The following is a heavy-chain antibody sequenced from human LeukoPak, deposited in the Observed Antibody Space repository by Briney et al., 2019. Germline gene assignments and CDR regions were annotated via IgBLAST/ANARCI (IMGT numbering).Heavy chain of an antibody. V-gene: IGHV3-21*01. CDR1: GFTFSSYS. D-gene: IGHD3-10*01. CDR2: ISSSSSYI. CDR3: ARYSITMVRGVRAVDY. Sequence: PGGSLRLSCAASGFTFSSYSMNWVRQAPGKGLEWVSSISSSSSYIYYADSVKDRFTISRDNAKNSLYLQMNSLRAEDTAVYYCARYSITMVRGVRAVDYWGQGTLVTVSS. J-gene: IGHJ4*02.